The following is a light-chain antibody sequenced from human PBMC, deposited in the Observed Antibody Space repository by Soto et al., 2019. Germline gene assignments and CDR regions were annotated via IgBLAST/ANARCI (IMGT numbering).Light chain of an antibody. CDR3: QQRSNWPEFT. J-gene: IGKJ3*01. CDR1: QSVSRQ. Sequence: EIVLTQSPATLSLFPGERATLSCRASQSVSRQLAWYQQKPGKAPRLLISDASNRATGIPARFSGYGSGTDFTLTISSLEPEDFAVYYCQQRSNWPEFTFGPGTKVDIK. V-gene: IGKV3-11*01. CDR2: DAS.